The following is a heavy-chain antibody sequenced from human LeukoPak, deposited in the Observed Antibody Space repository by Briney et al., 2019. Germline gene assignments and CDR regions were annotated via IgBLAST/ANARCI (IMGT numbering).Heavy chain of an antibody. J-gene: IGHJ4*02. CDR3: ARGFSYYYGSGSYYNVGFDY. CDR2: IYTSGST. CDR1: GGSISSYY. V-gene: IGHV4-4*07. D-gene: IGHD3-10*01. Sequence: SETLSLTCTVSGGSISSYYWSWIRQPAGKGLEWIGRIYTSGSTNYNPSLKSRVTMSVDTSKNQFSLKLSSVTAADTAVYYCARGFSYYYGSGSYYNVGFDYWGQGTLVTVS.